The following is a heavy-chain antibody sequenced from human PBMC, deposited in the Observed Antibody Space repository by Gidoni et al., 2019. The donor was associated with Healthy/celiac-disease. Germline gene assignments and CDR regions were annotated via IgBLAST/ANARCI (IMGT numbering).Heavy chain of an antibody. J-gene: IGHJ4*02. V-gene: IGHV4-39*07. CDR2: IYYSGST. D-gene: IGHD3-10*01. CDR1: VGSISSSSYY. CDR3: ASYLYGSGSYFD. Sequence: LQLQESGPGLVKPSGTLSITCTDAVGSISSSSYYWGWIRQPPGKGLEWIGSIYYSGSTYYHPSLKSRVTISVDTSKNQFSLKLSSVTAADTAVYYCASYLYGSGSYFDWGQGTLVTVSS.